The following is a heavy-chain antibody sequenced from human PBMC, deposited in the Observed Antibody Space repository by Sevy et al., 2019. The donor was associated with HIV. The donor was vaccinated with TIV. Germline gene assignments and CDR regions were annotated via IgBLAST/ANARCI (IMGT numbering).Heavy chain of an antibody. CDR3: VREGAAAGDFDW. D-gene: IGHD6-13*01. V-gene: IGHV3-72*01. Sequence: GGSLRLSCAASGFTFSGYYMDWVRQAPGEGLEWVGRSRNKANSYITEYAASVKGRFSISRDDSNNSLFLQMNSLKTEDTAVYYCVREGAAAGDFDWWGQGTLGTVSS. J-gene: IGHJ4*02. CDR2: SRNKANSYIT. CDR1: GFTFSGYY.